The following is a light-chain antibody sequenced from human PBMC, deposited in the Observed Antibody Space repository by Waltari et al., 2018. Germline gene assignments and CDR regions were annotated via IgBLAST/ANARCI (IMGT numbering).Light chain of an antibody. CDR3: QQYDNLPLT. J-gene: IGKJ4*01. Sequence: DIQMTQSPSSLSAPVGDRVTITCQASQDISNYLNWYQPKPGKAPKLLIYDASNLETGVTARFSGSGSGTDFTITISSLQPEDIATYYCQQYDNLPLTFGGGTKVEIK. CDR2: DAS. V-gene: IGKV1-33*01. CDR1: QDISNY.